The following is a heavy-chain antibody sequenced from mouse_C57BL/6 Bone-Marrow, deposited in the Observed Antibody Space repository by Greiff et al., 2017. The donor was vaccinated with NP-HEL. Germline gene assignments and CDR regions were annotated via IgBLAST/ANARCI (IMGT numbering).Heavy chain of an antibody. CDR3: ASPYGSSSHWYFDV. CDR2: IHPNSGST. V-gene: IGHV1-64*01. J-gene: IGHJ1*03. Sequence: QVQLQQPGAELVKPGASVKLSCKASGYTFTSYWMHWVKQRPGQGLEWIGMIHPNSGSTNYNEKFKSKATLTVDKSSSTAYMQLSSLTSEDSAVYYCASPYGSSSHWYFDVWGTGTTVTVSS. D-gene: IGHD1-1*01. CDR1: GYTFTSYW.